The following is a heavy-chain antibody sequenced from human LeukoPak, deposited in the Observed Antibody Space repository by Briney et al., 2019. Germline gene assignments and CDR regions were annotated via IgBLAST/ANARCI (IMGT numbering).Heavy chain of an antibody. V-gene: IGHV4-30-4*01. CDR2: IYYSGST. D-gene: IGHD3-16*01. CDR1: GGSISIGDYY. J-gene: IGHJ6*02. Sequence: SQALSLTCTVSGGSISIGDYYWSWIRQPPGKGLEWIGYIYYSGSTYYNPSLKSRVTISVDTSKNQFSLKLSSVTAADTAVYYCARAKTRLGGTRKSNGMDVWGQGTTVTVSS. CDR3: ARAKTRLGGTRKSNGMDV.